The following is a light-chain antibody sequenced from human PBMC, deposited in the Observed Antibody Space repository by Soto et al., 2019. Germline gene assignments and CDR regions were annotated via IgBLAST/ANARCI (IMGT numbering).Light chain of an antibody. CDR1: SSDVGGYKY. Sequence: QSALTQPASVSGSPGQSITISCTGTSSDVGGYKYVSWFQQYPGKVPKLIIYEVNDRPSGVSNRFSASKSGNTASLTISGLQAEDEANYYCTSYTPGGAFVVFGGGTKLTVL. J-gene: IGLJ2*01. V-gene: IGLV2-14*03. CDR2: EVN. CDR3: TSYTPGGAFVV.